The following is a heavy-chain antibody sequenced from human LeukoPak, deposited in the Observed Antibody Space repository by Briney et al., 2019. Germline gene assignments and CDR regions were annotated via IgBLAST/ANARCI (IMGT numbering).Heavy chain of an antibody. D-gene: IGHD6-6*01. J-gene: IGHJ4*02. V-gene: IGHV3-30*18. CDR3: AKIPSSSTYFDY. Sequence: GRSLRLSCAASGFTFSSYGMHWVRQAPGKGLEWVAFISYDGSDKYYADSVKGRFTISRDNSRNTLYLQMNSLRIEDTAVYYCAKIPSSSTYFDYWGQGTLVTVSS. CDR2: ISYDGSDK. CDR1: GFTFSSYG.